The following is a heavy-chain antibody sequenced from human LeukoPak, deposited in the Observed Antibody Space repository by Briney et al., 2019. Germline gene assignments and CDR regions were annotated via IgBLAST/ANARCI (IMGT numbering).Heavy chain of an antibody. V-gene: IGHV1-2*02. CDR1: GYTFTVYY. CDR3: AREDAAMVVDY. D-gene: IGHD5-18*01. J-gene: IGHJ4*02. Sequence: ASVTVSCKASGYTFTVYYMHWVRQAPGQGLEWMGCINPINGGTSYAQKFQGRVTMTRDTSISTAHMELSRLRSDDTAVYYCAREDAAMVVDYWGQGTLVTVSS. CDR2: INPINGGT.